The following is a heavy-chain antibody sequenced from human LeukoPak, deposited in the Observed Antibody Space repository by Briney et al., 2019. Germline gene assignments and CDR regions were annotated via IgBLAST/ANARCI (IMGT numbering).Heavy chain of an antibody. CDR2: INHSGST. V-gene: IGHV4-34*01. D-gene: IGHD3-3*01. CDR3: ARRSGYYTWYFDY. CDR1: GGSFSGYY. J-gene: IGHJ4*02. Sequence: SETLSLTCAVYGGSFSGYYWSWIRQPPGKGLEWIGEINHSGSTNYNPSLKSRVTISVDTPKNQFSQKLSSVTAADTAVYYCARRSGYYTWYFDYWGQGTLVTVSP.